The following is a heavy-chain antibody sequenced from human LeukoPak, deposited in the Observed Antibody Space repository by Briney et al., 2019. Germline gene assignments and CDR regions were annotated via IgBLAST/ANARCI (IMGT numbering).Heavy chain of an antibody. J-gene: IGHJ4*02. CDR1: GYSITSGYY. D-gene: IGHD5-24*01. Sequence: SETLSLTCTVSGYSITSGYYWGWIRQPPGKGLEWIGSIYHSGSTYYNPSLKSRVTISVDTSKNHFSLKLSSVTAADTAVYYCARNRDGYNSFDYWGQGTLVTVSS. CDR3: ARNRDGYNSFDY. CDR2: IYHSGST. V-gene: IGHV4-38-2*02.